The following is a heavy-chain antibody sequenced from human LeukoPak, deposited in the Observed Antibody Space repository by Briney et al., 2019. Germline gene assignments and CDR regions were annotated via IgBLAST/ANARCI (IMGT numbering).Heavy chain of an antibody. J-gene: IGHJ4*02. V-gene: IGHV4-59*12. D-gene: IGHD4-17*01. CDR3: VRGGGYGDYGYVDN. Sequence: RASETLSLTCTVSGGSISSYYWSWIRQPPGRGLEWIGYIYYSGSTNYNPSLKSRVTMSVDTSKNQFSLKLSSVTAADTAVYYCVRGGGYGDYGYVDNWGQGTLVTVSS. CDR1: GGSISSYY. CDR2: IYYSGST.